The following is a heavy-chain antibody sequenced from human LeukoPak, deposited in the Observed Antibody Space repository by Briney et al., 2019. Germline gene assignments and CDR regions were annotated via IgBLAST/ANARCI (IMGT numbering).Heavy chain of an antibody. CDR2: INPNSGGT. CDR1: GYTFTGYY. V-gene: IGHV1-2*02. D-gene: IGHD3-22*01. CDR3: ARGHKGSYYDSSGSPDY. J-gene: IGHJ4*02. Sequence: ASVKVSCKASGYTFTGYYMHWVRQAPGQGLEWMGWINPNSGGTNCAQKFQGRVTMTRDTSISTAYMELSRLRSDDTAVYYCARGHKGSYYDSSGSPDYWGQGTLVTVSS.